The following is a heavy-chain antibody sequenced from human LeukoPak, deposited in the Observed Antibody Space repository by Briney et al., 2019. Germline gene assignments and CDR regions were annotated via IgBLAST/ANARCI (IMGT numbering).Heavy chain of an antibody. J-gene: IGHJ6*03. D-gene: IGHD3-16*01. CDR1: GFSFSDVW. V-gene: IGHV3-15*01. Sequence: GGSLRLSCAASGFSFSDVWMSWVRQAPGKGLEWVGRIKSKTNGGTTDYAAPVKGRFAISRDDSRRSLYLQMNSLKTEDTAVYYCTSRPPGDRYYYYYYMDVWGKGTTVTVSS. CDR3: TSRPPGDRYYYYYYMDV. CDR2: IKSKTNGGTT.